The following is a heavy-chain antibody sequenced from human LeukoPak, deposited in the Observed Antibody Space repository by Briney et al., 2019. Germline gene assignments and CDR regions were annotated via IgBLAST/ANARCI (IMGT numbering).Heavy chain of an antibody. Sequence: PSETLSLTCAVYGGSFSGYYWSWIRQPPGKGLEWIGEINHSGSTNYNPSLKSRVTISVDTSKNQFSLKLSSVTAADTAVYYCASGVGATGGYYFDYWGQGTLVTVSS. J-gene: IGHJ4*02. CDR2: INHSGST. V-gene: IGHV4-34*01. D-gene: IGHD1-26*01. CDR1: GGSFSGYY. CDR3: ASGVGATGGYYFDY.